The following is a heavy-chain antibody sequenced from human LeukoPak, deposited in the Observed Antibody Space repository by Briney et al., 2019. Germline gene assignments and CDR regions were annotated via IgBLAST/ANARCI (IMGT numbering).Heavy chain of an antibody. Sequence: GASVKVSCKASGYTFTGNYMHWVRQAPGQGLEWMGGIIPIFGTANYAQKFQGRVTITTDESTSTAYMELSSLRSEDTAVYYCASYGSGSYYQGWGQGTLVTVSS. V-gene: IGHV1-69*05. CDR3: ASYGSGSYYQG. D-gene: IGHD3-10*01. J-gene: IGHJ4*02. CDR1: GYTFTGNY. CDR2: IIPIFGTA.